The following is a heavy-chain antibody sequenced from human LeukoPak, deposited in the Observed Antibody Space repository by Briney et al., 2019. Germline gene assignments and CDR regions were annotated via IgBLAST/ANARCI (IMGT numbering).Heavy chain of an antibody. CDR1: GGSISTYY. Sequence: PSETLSLTCTDSGGSISTYYWSWIRQPAGKGLEWIGRIYTSGTTNYNPSLKSRVTISVDKSKNQFSLKLSSVTAADTALYYCARGLMGTTGEQNWFDPWGQGTLVTVSS. D-gene: IGHD1-7*01. CDR3: ARGLMGTTGEQNWFDP. J-gene: IGHJ5*02. V-gene: IGHV4-4*07. CDR2: IYTSGTT.